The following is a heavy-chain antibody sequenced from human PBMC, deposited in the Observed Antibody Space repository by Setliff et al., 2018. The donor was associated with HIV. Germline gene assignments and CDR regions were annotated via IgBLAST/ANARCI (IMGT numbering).Heavy chain of an antibody. CDR2: INTSGTS. V-gene: IGHV4-4*09. CDR3: ARQTYYYDNSGHNWFDP. D-gene: IGHD3-22*01. Sequence: SETLSLTCTVSGGSISSYYWSWIRQPPGTGLEWIGYINTSGTSNYNPSLKSRVTISVDTSKNQFSLKLSSVTAADTAVYFCARQTYYYDNSGHNWFDPWGQGTLVTVSS. J-gene: IGHJ5*01. CDR1: GGSISSYY.